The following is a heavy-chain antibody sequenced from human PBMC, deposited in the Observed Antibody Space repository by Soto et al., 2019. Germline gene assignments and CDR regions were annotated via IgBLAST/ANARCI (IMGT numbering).Heavy chain of an antibody. Sequence: QVQLQESGPGLVEPSETLSLTCTVSCGSISSYYWSWIRQPPGKGLVWLGYIYYSGSTNYNTSLTSRVTNSGDTSNNQCSLKLTSVTAAGTAVYYCATGYGEYVLDYWGQGTLVTVSS. V-gene: IGHV4-59*08. CDR1: CGSISSYY. D-gene: IGHD4-17*01. CDR3: ATGYGEYVLDY. J-gene: IGHJ4*02. CDR2: IYYSGST.